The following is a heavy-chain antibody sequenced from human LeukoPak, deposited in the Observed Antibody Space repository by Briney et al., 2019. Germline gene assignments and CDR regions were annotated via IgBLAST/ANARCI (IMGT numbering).Heavy chain of an antibody. CDR1: GFTVSSNY. CDR2: IRGSGDNT. J-gene: IGHJ4*02. CDR3: AIVRGYSYANEYHFDH. V-gene: IGHV3-23*01. D-gene: IGHD5-18*01. Sequence: GGSLRLSCAVSGFTVSSNYMSWVRQAPGKGLEWVSAIRGSGDNTYYADSVKGRFTISRDNSKNTLYLQMNSLRAEDTAVFYCAIVRGYSYANEYHFDHWGQGTLVTVSS.